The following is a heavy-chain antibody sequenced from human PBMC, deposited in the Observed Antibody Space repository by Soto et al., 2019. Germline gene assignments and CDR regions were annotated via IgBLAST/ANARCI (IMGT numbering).Heavy chain of an antibody. V-gene: IGHV4-4*02. D-gene: IGHD2-2*01. J-gene: IGHJ4*02. Sequence: QVQLQESGPGLVKPSGTLSLTCAVSGVSISSHDWWTWVRQPPGKGLEWIGESHQSGNTHYNSSLERRVTISLDKPKNQFTLNLSSVAVADTAVYYCATRETSRFYWGQGTLVTVSS. CDR1: GVSISSHDW. CDR3: ATRETSRFY. CDR2: SHQSGNT.